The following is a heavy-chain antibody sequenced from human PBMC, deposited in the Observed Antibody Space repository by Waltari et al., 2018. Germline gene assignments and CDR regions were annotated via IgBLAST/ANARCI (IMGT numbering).Heavy chain of an antibody. V-gene: IGHV4-59*01. CDR1: GGSISSYY. D-gene: IGHD7-27*01. J-gene: IGHJ4*02. Sequence: QVQLQESGPGLVKPSETLSLTCTVSGGSISSYYWSWIRQPPGKGLEWIGYIYYSGSNNYNPSLKSRVTISVDTSKNQFSLKLSSVTAADTAVYYCARDAAGVIDYWGQGTLVTVSS. CDR2: IYYSGSN. CDR3: ARDAAGVIDY.